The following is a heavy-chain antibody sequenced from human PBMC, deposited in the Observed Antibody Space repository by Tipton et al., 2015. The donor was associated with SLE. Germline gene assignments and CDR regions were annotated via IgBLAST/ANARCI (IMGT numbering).Heavy chain of an antibody. D-gene: IGHD1-26*01. V-gene: IGHV4-59*01. Sequence: TLSLTCTVSGGSISSSYWSWIRQPPGKGLEWIGSIYYSGSTNYNPSLKSRVTILVDTSKNQFSLRLKTVTAEDTAVYYCARSGSYPYYYYYMDVWGKGTTVTVSS. CDR1: GGSISSSY. CDR3: ARSGSYPYYYYYMDV. J-gene: IGHJ6*03. CDR2: IYYSGST.